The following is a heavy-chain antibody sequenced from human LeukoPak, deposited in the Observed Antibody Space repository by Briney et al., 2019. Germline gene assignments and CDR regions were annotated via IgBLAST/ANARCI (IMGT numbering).Heavy chain of an antibody. V-gene: IGHV3-30*18. CDR3: AKVELRYFDWSPPDY. J-gene: IGHJ4*02. Sequence: GSLRLSCAASGFTFSSYGMHWVRQAPGKGLERVAVISYDGSNKYYADSVKGRFTISRDNSKNTLYLQMNSLRAEDTAVYYCAKVELRYFDWSPPDYWGQGTLVTVSS. CDR2: ISYDGSNK. D-gene: IGHD3-9*01. CDR1: GFTFSSYG.